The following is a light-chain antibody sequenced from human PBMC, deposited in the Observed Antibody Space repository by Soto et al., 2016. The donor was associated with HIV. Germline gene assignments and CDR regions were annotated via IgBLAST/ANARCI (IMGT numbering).Light chain of an antibody. CDR3: QQYNNVPWT. CDR1: QSVSVW. J-gene: IGKJ1*01. CDR2: KTS. Sequence: DIQMTQFPSTLSASIGDRVTITCRASQSVSVWLAWHQQKPGKAPNLLIFKTSTLEIGVPSRFSGSGSGTDFTLTLSSVQPDDVGTYYCQQYNNVPWTFGQGTKLEMK. V-gene: IGKV1-5*03.